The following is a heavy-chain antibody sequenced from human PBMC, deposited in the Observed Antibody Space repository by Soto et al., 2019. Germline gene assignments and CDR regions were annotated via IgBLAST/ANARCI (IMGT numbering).Heavy chain of an antibody. V-gene: IGHV1-46*01. CDR2: INPSGGST. CDR3: AITPPRTRLDY. D-gene: IGHD2-15*01. CDR1: GYAVTSCC. Sequence: SVKVSCKASGYAVTSCCMQWVRQAPGQGLEWMGIINPSGGSTSYAQKFQGRVTMTRDTSTSTVYMELSSLRSEDTAVYYCAITPPRTRLDYWGQGTLVTVSS. J-gene: IGHJ4*02.